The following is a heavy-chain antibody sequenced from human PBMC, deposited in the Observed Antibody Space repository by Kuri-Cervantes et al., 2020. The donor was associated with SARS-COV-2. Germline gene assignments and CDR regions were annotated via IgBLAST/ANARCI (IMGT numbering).Heavy chain of an antibody. V-gene: IGHV3-30*18. D-gene: IGHD2-21*02. J-gene: IGHJ4*02. CDR2: ISYDGSNK. CDR3: AKDCGGDCYLDY. CDR1: GFTFSSYG. Sequence: GESLKIPCAASGFTFSSYGMHWVRQAPGKGLEWVAVISYDGSNKYYADSVKSRFTISRDNSKNTLYLQMNSLRAEDTAVYYCAKDCGGDCYLDYWGQGTLVTVSS.